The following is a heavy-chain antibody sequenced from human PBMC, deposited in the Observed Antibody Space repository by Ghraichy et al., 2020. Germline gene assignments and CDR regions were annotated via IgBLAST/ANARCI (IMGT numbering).Heavy chain of an antibody. Sequence: ASVKVSCKASGYTFTSYDINWVRQATGQGLEWMGWMNPNSGNTGYAQKFQGRVTMTRNTSISTAYMELSSLRSEDTAVYYCARGPAAAGTFEFSGPIMESPNWFDPWGQGTLVTVSS. D-gene: IGHD6-13*01. CDR2: MNPNSGNT. J-gene: IGHJ5*02. V-gene: IGHV1-8*01. CDR3: ARGPAAAGTFEFSGPIMESPNWFDP. CDR1: GYTFTSYD.